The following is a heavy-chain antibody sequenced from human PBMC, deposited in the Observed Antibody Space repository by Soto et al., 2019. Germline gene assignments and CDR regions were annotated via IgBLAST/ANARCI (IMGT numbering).Heavy chain of an antibody. V-gene: IGHV1-69*06. Sequence: QVQLVQSGAEVRKPGSSVKLSCKASGDTFSSYAFSWVRQAPGQGLEWMGGIIPIFGKPKYAQRDQGRVTISADRSTSTVYRERSRLRGEVAAVYYCARAGYCSGSSGYWFHYWRQGTLVP. J-gene: IGHJ4*02. CDR1: GDTFSSYA. CDR2: IIPIFGKP. D-gene: IGHD2-15*01. CDR3: ARAGYCSGSSGYWFHY.